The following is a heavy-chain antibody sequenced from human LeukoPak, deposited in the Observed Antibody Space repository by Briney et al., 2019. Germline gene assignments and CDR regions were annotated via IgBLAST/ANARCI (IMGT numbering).Heavy chain of an antibody. V-gene: IGHV3-48*03. CDR2: ISSSGSTI. J-gene: IGHJ4*02. D-gene: IGHD6-19*01. Sequence: GGSLRLSCAASGFTFSSYEMNWVRQAPGKGLEWVSYISSSGSTIYYADSVKGRFTISGDNAKKSLYLQMNSLRVEDTAVYYCARGGWGFDYWGQGTLVTVSS. CDR3: ARGGWGFDY. CDR1: GFTFSSYE.